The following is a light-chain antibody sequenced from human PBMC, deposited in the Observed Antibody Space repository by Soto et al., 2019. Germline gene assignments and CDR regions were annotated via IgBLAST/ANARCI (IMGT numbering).Light chain of an antibody. J-gene: IGKJ4*01. CDR3: LQDYNYLT. Sequence: AIQMTQSPSSLSASVGDRVTITCRASQGIRNDLGWYQQKPGKAPKLLIYAASSLQSGVPSRFSGSGSGTDFTLTISSLQPEDFANYYCLQDYNYLTFGGGTKVDIK. CDR1: QGIRND. V-gene: IGKV1-6*01. CDR2: AAS.